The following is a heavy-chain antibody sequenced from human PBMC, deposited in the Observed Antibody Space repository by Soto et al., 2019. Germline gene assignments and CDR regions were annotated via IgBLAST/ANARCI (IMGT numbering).Heavy chain of an antibody. CDR3: ARDQKNTIFGVVIGWFDP. Sequence: GGSLRLSCAASGFTFSSYGMHWVRQAPGKGLEWVAVIWYDGSNKYYADSVKGRFTISRDNSKNTLYLQMNSLRAEDTAVYYCARDQKNTIFGVVIGWFDPWGQGTLVTVSS. J-gene: IGHJ5*02. D-gene: IGHD3-3*01. CDR2: IWYDGSNK. CDR1: GFTFSSYG. V-gene: IGHV3-33*01.